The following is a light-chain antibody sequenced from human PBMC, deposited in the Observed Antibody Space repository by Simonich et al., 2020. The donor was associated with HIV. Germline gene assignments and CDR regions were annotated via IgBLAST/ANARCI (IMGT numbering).Light chain of an antibody. Sequence: DIQMTQSPSSLSASVGDRVTITCQASQDISNYLNWYQQKPGKAPKLLIYDASNLGSGVPSRVNGSGSGTDFTFTISGLQPEDIATYYCQQYDNLPWTFGQGTKVEIK. CDR2: DAS. CDR1: QDISNY. V-gene: IGKV1-33*01. J-gene: IGKJ1*01. CDR3: QQYDNLPWT.